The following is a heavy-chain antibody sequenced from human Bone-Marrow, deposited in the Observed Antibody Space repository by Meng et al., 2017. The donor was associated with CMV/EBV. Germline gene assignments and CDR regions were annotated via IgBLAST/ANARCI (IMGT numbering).Heavy chain of an antibody. CDR2: INHSGST. D-gene: IGHD1-26*01. CDR3: ARGRGGSYYYYYGMDV. V-gene: IGHV4-34*01. J-gene: IGHJ6*02. Sequence: LRLSCAVYGGSFSGYYWSWIRQPPGKGLEWIGEINHSGSTNYNPSLKSRVTISVDTSKNQFSLKLSSVTAADTAVYYCARGRGGSYYYYYGMDVWGQGTTVTVSS. CDR1: GGSFSGYY.